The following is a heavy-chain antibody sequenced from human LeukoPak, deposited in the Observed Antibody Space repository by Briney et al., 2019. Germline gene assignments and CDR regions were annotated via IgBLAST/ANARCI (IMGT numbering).Heavy chain of an antibody. Sequence: SETLSLTCTVSGGSISSYYWSWIRQPPGKGLEWIGYIYYSGSTNYNPSLKSRVTISVDTSKNQFSLKLSSVTAADTAVYYCAREVVYYYDSSGSITDAFDIWGQGTMVTVSS. CDR1: GGSISSYY. V-gene: IGHV4-59*12. J-gene: IGHJ3*02. D-gene: IGHD3-22*01. CDR2: IYYSGST. CDR3: AREVVYYYDSSGSITDAFDI.